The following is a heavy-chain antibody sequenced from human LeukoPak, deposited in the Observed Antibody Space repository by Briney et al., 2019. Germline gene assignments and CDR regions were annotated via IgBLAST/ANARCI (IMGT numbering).Heavy chain of an antibody. CDR2: ISYDGSIK. V-gene: IGHV3-30*18. CDR3: VKSGYNRFDY. J-gene: IGHJ4*02. CDR1: GFTFRSYG. D-gene: IGHD5-24*01. Sequence: GGSLRLSCAASGFTFRSYGMHWVRQAPGKGLEWVAVISYDGSIKYYADSVKGRFIISGDTSKNTLYLQMNSLRAADTAVYYCVKSGYNRFDYWGQGALVTVSS.